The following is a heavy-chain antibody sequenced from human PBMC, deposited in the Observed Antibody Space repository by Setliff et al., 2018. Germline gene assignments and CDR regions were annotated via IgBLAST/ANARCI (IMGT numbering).Heavy chain of an antibody. CDR3: ARSDGGSSGLDY. J-gene: IGHJ4*02. V-gene: IGHV3-23*01. CDR1: GFTFRKHA. D-gene: IGHD2-15*01. Sequence: PGGSLRLSCTASGFTFRKHALAWVRQAPGKGLQWVSSVSGSGMTRDYTDSVKGRFTVSRDNSENTLYLQMNSLRPDDTAVYHCARSDGGSSGLDYWGQGTLVTVSS. CDR2: VSGSGMTR.